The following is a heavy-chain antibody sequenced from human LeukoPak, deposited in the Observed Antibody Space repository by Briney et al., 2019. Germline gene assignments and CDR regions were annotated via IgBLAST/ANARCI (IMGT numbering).Heavy chain of an antibody. CDR3: ASHGVAVGGWADY. Sequence: GGSLRLSCAASGFTFSSYSMNWVRQAPGKGLEWVSSISSSSSYIYYADSVKGRFTISRDNAKNSLYLQMNSLRAEDTAVYYCASHGVAVGGWADYRGQGILVTVSS. D-gene: IGHD2-15*01. J-gene: IGHJ4*02. CDR2: ISSSSSYI. V-gene: IGHV3-21*01. CDR1: GFTFSSYS.